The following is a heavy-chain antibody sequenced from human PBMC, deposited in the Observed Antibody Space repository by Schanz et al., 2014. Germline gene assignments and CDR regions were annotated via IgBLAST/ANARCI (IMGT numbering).Heavy chain of an antibody. Sequence: VQLAESGGSLVKPGGSLRLSCAASRFTFSTYAMHWVRQAPGKGLGWLAVISSDGFNKFYADSVKGRFTISRDNSKNTLYLQMNSLRTEDTAVYYCATIGVNDYWRFGLDLWGQGTTVTVSS. J-gene: IGHJ6*02. V-gene: IGHV3-30*04. CDR3: ATIGVNDYWRFGLDL. D-gene: IGHD3-16*01. CDR2: ISSDGFNK. CDR1: RFTFSTYA.